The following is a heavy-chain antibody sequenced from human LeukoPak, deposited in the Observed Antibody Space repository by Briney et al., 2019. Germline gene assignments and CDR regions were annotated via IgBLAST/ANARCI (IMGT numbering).Heavy chain of an antibody. CDR3: ARDPSNSSGRYEYFDY. CDR2: ISAYNGDT. CDR1: GYTFTHHS. D-gene: IGHD6-19*01. J-gene: IGHJ4*02. Sequence: GASVKVSCKASGYTFTHHSISWVRQAPGQGLEWMGWISAYNGDTNYAQKFRGRVTMTTDTSTTTGYMELRSLRSDDTAEYYCARDPSNSSGRYEYFDYWGQGTLVTVSS. V-gene: IGHV1-18*01.